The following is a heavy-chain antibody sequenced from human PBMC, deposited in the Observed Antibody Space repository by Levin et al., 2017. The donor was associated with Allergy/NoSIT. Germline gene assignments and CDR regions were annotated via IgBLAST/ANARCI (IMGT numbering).Heavy chain of an antibody. CDR3: ARGKSADAVDWFDP. V-gene: IGHV3-23*01. Sequence: GGSLRLSCTASGFTFSTYCMTWVRQAPGKGLEWISSITRGDSYRFYADSVRGRFTISRDDSKNTLFLEMDSLRAEEAAVYYCARGKSADAVDWFDPWGQGTQVTVSS. J-gene: IGHJ5*02. CDR1: GFTFSTYC. D-gene: IGHD6-13*01. CDR2: ITRGDSYR.